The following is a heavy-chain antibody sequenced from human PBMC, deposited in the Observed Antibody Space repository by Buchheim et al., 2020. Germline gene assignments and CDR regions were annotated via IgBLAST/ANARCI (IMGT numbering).Heavy chain of an antibody. J-gene: IGHJ6*02. CDR2: IYYSGST. CDR1: GGSISNGDYY. V-gene: IGHV4-31*03. Sequence: QVQLQESGPGLVKPSQTLSLTCTVSGGSISNGDYYWSWIRQLPGQGLEWIGYIYYSGSTYYNPSLKSRLTISIHPSQNQFSLKLSSVTAADTAVYYCARNDYRNYYYGMDVWGQGTT. D-gene: IGHD4-11*01. CDR3: ARNDYRNYYYGMDV.